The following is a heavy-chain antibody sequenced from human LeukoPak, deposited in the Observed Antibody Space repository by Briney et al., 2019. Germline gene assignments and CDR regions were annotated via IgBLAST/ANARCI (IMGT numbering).Heavy chain of an antibody. D-gene: IGHD1-1*01. J-gene: IGHJ4*02. V-gene: IGHV1-2*02. Sequence: ASVKVSCKASGGTFSSYAISWVRQAPGQGLEWMGWINPNSGGTNYAQKFQGRVTMTRDTSISTAYMELSRLRSDDTAVYYCAREVVTTGTTNFDYWGQGTLVTVSS. CDR2: INPNSGGT. CDR1: GGTFSSYA. CDR3: AREVVTTGTTNFDY.